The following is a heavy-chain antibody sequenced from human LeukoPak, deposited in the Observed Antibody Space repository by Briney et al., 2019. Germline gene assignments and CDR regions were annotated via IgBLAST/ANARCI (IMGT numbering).Heavy chain of an antibody. Sequence: GGSLRLSCAASGFTFSNSALSWVRQAPGKGLEWVSDISGSGGSTYYADSVKGRFTISRDNSKNTLYLQMNSLRAEDTAVYYCAKGQRFYGEYYFDYWGQGTLVTVSS. V-gene: IGHV3-23*01. CDR1: GFTFSNSA. J-gene: IGHJ4*02. CDR3: AKGQRFYGEYYFDY. CDR2: ISGSGGST. D-gene: IGHD4-17*01.